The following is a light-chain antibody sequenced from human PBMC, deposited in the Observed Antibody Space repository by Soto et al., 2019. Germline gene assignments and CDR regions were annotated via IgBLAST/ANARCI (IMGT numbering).Light chain of an antibody. CDR3: AAWDDSLSGVV. J-gene: IGLJ2*01. CDR1: SSNIGSNY. CDR2: RNN. Sequence: QSVLTQPPSASGTPGQRVTISCSXSSSNIGSNYVYWYQQLPGTAPKLLIYRNNQRPSGVPDRFSGSKSGTSASLAISGLRSEDEADYYCAAWDDSLSGVVFGGGTKLTVL. V-gene: IGLV1-47*01.